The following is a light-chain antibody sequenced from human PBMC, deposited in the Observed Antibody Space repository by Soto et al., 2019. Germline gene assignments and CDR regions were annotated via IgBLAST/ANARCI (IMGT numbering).Light chain of an antibody. J-gene: IGKJ2*01. CDR3: QHYSNWPPL. CDR2: QAS. Sequence: EIVMTQSPATLSVSPGERATLSCRASQSVSSNLAWYQQKPGQAPRLLIYQASARATGIPARFSGSGSGTDFTLTISSLQSEDFAVYYCQHYSNWPPLFCQGTKLEIK. CDR1: QSVSSN. V-gene: IGKV3-15*01.